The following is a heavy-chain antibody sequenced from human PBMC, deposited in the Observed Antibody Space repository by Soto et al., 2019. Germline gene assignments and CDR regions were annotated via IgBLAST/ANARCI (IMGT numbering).Heavy chain of an antibody. J-gene: IGHJ4*02. D-gene: IGHD4-17*01. CDR3: AKEGPPVTEYYFDY. CDR2: ISYDGSNK. Sequence: HPGGSLRLSCAASGFTFSSYGMHWVRQAPGKGLEWVAVISYDGSNKYYADSVKGRFTISRDNSKNTLYLQMNSLRAEDTAVYYCAKEGPPVTEYYFDYWGQGTLVTVSS. V-gene: IGHV3-30*18. CDR1: GFTFSSYG.